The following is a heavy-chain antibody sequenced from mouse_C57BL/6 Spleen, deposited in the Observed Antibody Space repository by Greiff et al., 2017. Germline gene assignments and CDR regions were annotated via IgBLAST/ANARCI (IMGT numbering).Heavy chain of an antibody. CDR3: ARVVTYYFDY. V-gene: IGHV5-17*01. J-gene: IGHJ2*01. CDR2: ISSGSSTI. CDR1: GFTFSDYG. D-gene: IGHD2-2*01. Sequence: EVQGVESGGGLVKPGGSLKLSCAASGFTFSDYGMHWVRQAPEKGLEWVAYISSGSSTIYYADTVKGRFTISRDNAKNTLFLQMTSLRSEDTAMYYCARVVTYYFDYWGQGTTLTVSS.